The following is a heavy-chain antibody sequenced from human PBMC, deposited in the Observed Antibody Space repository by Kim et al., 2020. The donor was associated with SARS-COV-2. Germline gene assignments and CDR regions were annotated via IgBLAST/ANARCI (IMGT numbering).Heavy chain of an antibody. V-gene: IGHV3-72*01. Sequence: GGSLRLSCAASGFTFSDHYMDWVRQAPGKGLEWVGRSRNKGKSYTTEYAASVKGRFTISRDDSKNSLCLQMNSLKTEDTAVYYCARAFRPSGSENYLFDYWGQGTLVTVSS. J-gene: IGHJ4*02. CDR3: ARAFRPSGSENYLFDY. D-gene: IGHD3-10*01. CDR1: GFTFSDHY. CDR2: SRNKGKSYTT.